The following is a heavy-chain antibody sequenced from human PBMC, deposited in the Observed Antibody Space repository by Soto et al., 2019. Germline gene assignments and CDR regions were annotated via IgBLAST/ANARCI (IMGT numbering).Heavy chain of an antibody. CDR1: GDSINSGAYD. CDR2: IHYNGSP. J-gene: IGHJ4*02. D-gene: IGHD3-22*01. CDR3: ASSAYYYNNSGSYYFAS. Sequence: SETLSLTCTVSGDSINSGAYDWRWIRQHPGKGLEWIGNIHYNGSPYYNPSLKSRVIISVDTSKNQFSLKLSSVTAADTAVYYCASSAYYYNNSGSYYFASWGQGTLVTVS. V-gene: IGHV4-31*03.